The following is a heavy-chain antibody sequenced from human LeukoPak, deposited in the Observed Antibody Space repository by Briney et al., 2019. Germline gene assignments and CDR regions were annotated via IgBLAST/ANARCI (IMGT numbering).Heavy chain of an antibody. D-gene: IGHD3-10*01. CDR2: INHSGSA. CDR3: AKHYMGSYDNRGLDS. V-gene: IGHV4-34*01. Sequence: PSETLSLTCAVYGGSFSGYYWSWIRQPPGKGLEWIGEINHSGSANYNPSLKSRVTIFVDTSKNQFSLKLSSVTAADTAVYYCAKHYMGSYDNRGLDSWGQGTLVTVSS. J-gene: IGHJ4*02. CDR1: GGSFSGYY.